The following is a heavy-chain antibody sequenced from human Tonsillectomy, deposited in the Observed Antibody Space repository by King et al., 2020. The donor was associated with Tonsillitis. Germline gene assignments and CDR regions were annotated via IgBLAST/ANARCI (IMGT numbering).Heavy chain of an antibody. CDR3: AREGITGTTGEIYYYYGMDV. Sequence: VQLVESGGGVVQPGRSLRLSCAASGFTFSSYAMHWVRQAPGKGLEWVAVISYDGSNKYYADSVKGRFTISRDNSKNTLYLQMNSLRAEDTAVYYCAREGITGTTGEIYYYYGMDVWGQGTTVTVSS. CDR2: ISYDGSNK. CDR1: GFTFSSYA. J-gene: IGHJ6*02. D-gene: IGHD1-7*01. V-gene: IGHV3-30-3*01.